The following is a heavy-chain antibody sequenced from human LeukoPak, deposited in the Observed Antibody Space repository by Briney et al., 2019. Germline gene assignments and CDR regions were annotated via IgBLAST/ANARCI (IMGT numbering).Heavy chain of an antibody. Sequence: SETLSLTCTVSGGSVNSGSYYWSWIRQPPGKGLEWIGYIYYSGSSNYNPSLMSRVAISVDTSKNQFSLKLGSVTAADAAVYYCARGESSNWSFDYWGQGTLVTVSS. V-gene: IGHV4-61*01. D-gene: IGHD6-13*01. CDR3: ARGESSNWSFDY. CDR2: IYYSGSS. CDR1: GGSVNSGSYY. J-gene: IGHJ4*02.